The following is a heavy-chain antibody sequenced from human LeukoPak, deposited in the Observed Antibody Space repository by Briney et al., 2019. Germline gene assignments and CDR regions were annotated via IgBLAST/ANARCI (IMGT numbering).Heavy chain of an antibody. J-gene: IGHJ4*02. V-gene: IGHV3-43*01. CDR3: AKGFSRDGYNEGFDY. CDR1: GFTFDDYT. CDR2: ISWDGGST. Sequence: GGSLRLSCAASGFTFDDYTMHWVRQAPGKGLEWVSLISWDGGSTYYADSVKGRFTISRDNSKNSLYLQMNSLRTEDTALYYCAKGFSRDGYNEGFDYWGQGTLVTVSS. D-gene: IGHD5-24*01.